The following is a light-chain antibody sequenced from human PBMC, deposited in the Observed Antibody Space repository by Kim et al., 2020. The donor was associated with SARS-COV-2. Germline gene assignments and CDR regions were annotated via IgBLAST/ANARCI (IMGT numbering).Light chain of an antibody. J-gene: IGKJ1*01. CDR1: QSVSSY. Sequence: EIVLTQSPATLSLSTGERATLSCRASQSVSSYLAWYQQKPGQAPRLLIYDASNRATGIPARFSGSGSGTDFTLTISSLEPEDFAVYYCQQRRTFGQGTKVEIK. CDR2: DAS. CDR3: QQRRT. V-gene: IGKV3-11*01.